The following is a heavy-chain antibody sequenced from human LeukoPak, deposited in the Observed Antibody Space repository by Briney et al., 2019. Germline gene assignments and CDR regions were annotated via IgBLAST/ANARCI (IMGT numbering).Heavy chain of an antibody. CDR1: GGFISSYY. Sequence: SETLSLTCTVSGGFISSYYWSWIRQPPGKGLEWIGYIYYSGSTNYNPSLKSRVTISVDTSKNQFSLKLSSVTAADTAVYYCARGAYYYDSSDYYFGPYFDYWGQGTLVTVSS. D-gene: IGHD3-22*01. CDR3: ARGAYYYDSSDYYFGPYFDY. V-gene: IGHV4-59*01. J-gene: IGHJ4*02. CDR2: IYYSGST.